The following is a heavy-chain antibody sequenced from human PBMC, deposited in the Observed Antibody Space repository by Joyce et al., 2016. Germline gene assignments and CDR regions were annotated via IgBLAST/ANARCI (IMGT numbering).Heavy chain of an antibody. CDR3: ARRSIQVAAWFFDH. CDR2: VNPGDSDT. J-gene: IGHJ4*02. D-gene: IGHD6-19*01. Sequence: EVQLVQSGAEVKKPGESLKISCTASGYSFTKYWIAWVRQMPGKGLEGMGSVNPGDSDTRYSPSFQGQVTLSADKSITTAYLQWSGLKASDTATYFCARRSIQVAAWFFDHWGQGTLVTVSS. CDR1: GYSFTKYW. V-gene: IGHV5-51*01.